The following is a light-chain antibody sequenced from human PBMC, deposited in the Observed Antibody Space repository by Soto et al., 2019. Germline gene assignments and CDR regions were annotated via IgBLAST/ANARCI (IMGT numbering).Light chain of an antibody. CDR2: DVT. CDR1: SSDIGGYDY. Sequence: QPVLTQPASVSGSPGQSITISCTGTSSDIGGYDYVSWYQHHPGRAPKLILYDVTHRPSGVSSRFSGSKSGNTASLTIFGLQTEDEADYYCTSYTFTSTLVFGGGTKVTVL. J-gene: IGLJ2*01. V-gene: IGLV2-14*03. CDR3: TSYTFTSTLV.